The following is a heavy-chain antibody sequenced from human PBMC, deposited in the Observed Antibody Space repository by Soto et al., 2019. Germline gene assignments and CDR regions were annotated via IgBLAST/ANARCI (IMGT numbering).Heavy chain of an antibody. CDR3: AKFIAASGTDY. Sequence: GGSLRLSCAASGFTFSSYAMSWVRQAPGKGLEWVSGISGSGGSTYYADSVKGRFTVSRDNSKNTLYLQMNSLRAEDTAVYYCAKFIAASGTDYWGQGTLVTVSS. V-gene: IGHV3-23*01. CDR1: GFTFSSYA. D-gene: IGHD6-13*01. CDR2: ISGSGGST. J-gene: IGHJ4*02.